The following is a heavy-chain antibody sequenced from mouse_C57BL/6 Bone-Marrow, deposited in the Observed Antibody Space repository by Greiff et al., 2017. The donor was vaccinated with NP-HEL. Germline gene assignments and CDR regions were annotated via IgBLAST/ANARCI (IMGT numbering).Heavy chain of an antibody. CDR1: GFTFSSYG. CDR2: ISSGGSYT. Sequence: VQLKESGGDLVKPGGSLKLSCAASGFTFSSYGMSWVRQTPDKRLEWVATISSGGSYTYYPASVKGRFTISRDNAKNTLYLQMSSLKSEDTAMYYCARQAHYYGSPYYFDYWGQGTTLTVSS. D-gene: IGHD1-1*01. CDR3: ARQAHYYGSPYYFDY. V-gene: IGHV5-6*01. J-gene: IGHJ2*01.